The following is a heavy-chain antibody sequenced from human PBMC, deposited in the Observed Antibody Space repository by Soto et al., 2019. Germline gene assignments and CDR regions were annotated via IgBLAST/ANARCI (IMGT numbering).Heavy chain of an antibody. Sequence: QVQLQESGPGLVKPSQTLSLTCSVSGGSISSVDYYWTWIRQHPRKGLEWIGYVFYSGSTYYNPPLKSRVTISVDTSKNQFSLQLSSVTAADTAVYYCARDVLDHGGNRFDPWGQGTLVSVSS. CDR3: ARDVLDHGGNRFDP. V-gene: IGHV4-31*03. D-gene: IGHD3-10*01. CDR1: GGSISSVDYY. CDR2: VFYSGST. J-gene: IGHJ5*02.